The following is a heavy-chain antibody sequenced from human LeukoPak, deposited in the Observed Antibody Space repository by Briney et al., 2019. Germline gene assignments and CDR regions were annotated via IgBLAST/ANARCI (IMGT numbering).Heavy chain of an antibody. Sequence: PGGSLRLSCVASGFTFSRYWMSWVHQAPGKGLEWVANMKEDGSEKYYVDSVKGRFTISRDNAKNSLYLQMDSLRAEDTAVYYCAREYGWSFESWGQGTLVTVSS. CDR1: GFTFSRYW. CDR2: MKEDGSEK. D-gene: IGHD2-8*02. CDR3: AREYGWSFES. V-gene: IGHV3-7*01. J-gene: IGHJ4*02.